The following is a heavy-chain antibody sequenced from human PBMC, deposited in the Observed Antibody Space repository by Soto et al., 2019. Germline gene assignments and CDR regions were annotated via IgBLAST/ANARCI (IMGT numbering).Heavy chain of an antibody. CDR1: GGTFSSYT. V-gene: IGHV1-69*02. D-gene: IGHD3-10*01. Sequence: QVQLVQSGAEVKKPGSSVKVSCKASGGTFSSYTISWVRQAPGQGLEWMGRIIPILGIVNYAQKFQGRVTITADKSTSTAYMELSSLRSEDTAVYYCARFGYGSGSYSVSYWGQGTLVTVSS. J-gene: IGHJ4*02. CDR3: ARFGYGSGSYSVSY. CDR2: IIPILGIV.